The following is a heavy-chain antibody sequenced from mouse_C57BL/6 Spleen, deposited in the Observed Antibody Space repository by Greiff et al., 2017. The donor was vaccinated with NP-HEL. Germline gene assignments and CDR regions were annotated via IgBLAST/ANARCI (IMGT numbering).Heavy chain of an antibody. Sequence: VQLQQSGAELVKPGASVKISCKASGYAFSSYWMNWVKQRPGKGLEWIGQIYPGDGDTNYNGKFKGKATLTAEKSSSTAYMQLSSLTSEDSAVYFCARSSTYDGYAWFAYWGKGTLVTVSA. CDR2: IYPGDGDT. D-gene: IGHD2-3*01. J-gene: IGHJ3*01. CDR3: ARSSTYDGYAWFAY. V-gene: IGHV1-80*01. CDR1: GYAFSSYW.